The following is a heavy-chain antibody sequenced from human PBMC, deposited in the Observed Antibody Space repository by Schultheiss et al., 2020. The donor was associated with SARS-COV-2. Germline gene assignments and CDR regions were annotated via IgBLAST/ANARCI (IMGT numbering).Heavy chain of an antibody. J-gene: IGHJ2*01. CDR3: ARSLYGEGYFDL. CDR2: IYYSGST. Sequence: SETLSLTCTVSGGSISSYYWSWIRQPPGKGLEWIGYIYYSGSTYYNPSLKSRVTISVDTSKNQFSLKLSSVTAADTAVYYCARSLYGEGYFDLWGRGTLVTVSS. D-gene: IGHD3-10*02. CDR1: GGSISSYY. V-gene: IGHV4-59*12.